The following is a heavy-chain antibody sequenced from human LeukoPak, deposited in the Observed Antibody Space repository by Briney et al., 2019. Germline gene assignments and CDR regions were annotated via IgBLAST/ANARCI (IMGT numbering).Heavy chain of an antibody. D-gene: IGHD5-18*01. Sequence: ASVKVSCKASGYTFTSYYMHWVRQAPGQGLEWMGWMNPNSGNTGYAQKFQGRVTMTRNTSISTAYMELSSLRSEDTAVYYCAVYSYFSQDAFDIWGQGTMVTVSS. J-gene: IGHJ3*02. CDR2: MNPNSGNT. CDR1: GYTFTSYY. CDR3: AVYSYFSQDAFDI. V-gene: IGHV1-8*02.